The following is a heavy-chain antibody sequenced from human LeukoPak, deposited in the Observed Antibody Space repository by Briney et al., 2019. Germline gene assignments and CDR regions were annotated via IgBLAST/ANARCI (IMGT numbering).Heavy chain of an antibody. Sequence: GGSLRLSCAASGFTFSNAWMSWVRQAPGKRLEWVGRIKSKTDGGTTDYAAPVKGRFTISRDDSKNTLYLQMNSLKTEDTAVYYCTTGGIVVVEYYYYYMDVWGKETTVTVSS. D-gene: IGHD2-2*01. CDR2: IKSKTDGGTT. V-gene: IGHV3-15*01. J-gene: IGHJ6*03. CDR3: TTGGIVVVEYYYYYMDV. CDR1: GFTFSNAW.